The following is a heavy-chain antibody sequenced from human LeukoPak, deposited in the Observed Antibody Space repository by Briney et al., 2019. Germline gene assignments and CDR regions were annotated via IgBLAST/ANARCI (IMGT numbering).Heavy chain of an antibody. CDR3: ARLTYYYGSGSYYTYMDV. J-gene: IGHJ6*03. CDR1: GGSFSGYY. D-gene: IGHD3-10*01. CDR2: INHSGST. V-gene: IGHV4-34*01. Sequence: SETLSLTCAVYGGSFSGYYWSWIRQPPGKGLEWIGEINHSGSTNYNPSLKSRVTISVDTSKNQFSLKLSSVTAADTAVYYCARLTYYYGSGSYYTYMDVWGKGTTVTVSS.